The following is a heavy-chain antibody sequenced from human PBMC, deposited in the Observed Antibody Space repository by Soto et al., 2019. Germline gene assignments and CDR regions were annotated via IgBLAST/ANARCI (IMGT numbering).Heavy chain of an antibody. J-gene: IGHJ4*02. D-gene: IGHD5-12*01. Sequence: PSETLSLTCTVSGGSISSYYWSWIRQPPGKGLEWIGYIYYNGSTNYNPSLKSRVTISVDTSKNQFSLKLSSVTAADTAVYYCARFRGRWVQLLEYWGQGTLLTVSS. CDR1: GGSISSYY. CDR2: IYYNGST. V-gene: IGHV4-59*01. CDR3: ARFRGRWVQLLEY.